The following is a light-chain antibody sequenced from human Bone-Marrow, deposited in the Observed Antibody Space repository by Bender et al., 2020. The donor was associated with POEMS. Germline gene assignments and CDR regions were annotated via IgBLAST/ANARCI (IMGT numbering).Light chain of an antibody. Sequence: QSVLTQPPSVSGAPGQRVTISCTGSSSNTGSGYDINWYQHLPGTAPKLLIYGYNNRPSGVPDRFSGSKSGTSASLAISGLQAEDETDYYCCSYAGNYNWVFGGGTTLTVL. CDR3: CSYAGNYNWV. CDR1: SSNTGSGYD. CDR2: GYN. J-gene: IGLJ3*02. V-gene: IGLV1-40*01.